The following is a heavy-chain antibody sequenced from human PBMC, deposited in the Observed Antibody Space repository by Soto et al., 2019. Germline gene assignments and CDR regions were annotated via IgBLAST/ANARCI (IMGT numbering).Heavy chain of an antibody. J-gene: IGHJ2*01. CDR3: AKVAVGLGYFDI. CDR1: GFTFSDYA. CDR2: ISATGGNI. Sequence: EVQLLESGGGLARPGGSLRLSCVASGFTFSDYAMTWVRQAPGKGLEWVATISATGGNIEYTDSLKGRFTISRDNSKNTLYLQLNGMTSDDTAVHYCAKVAVGLGYFDIWGRGTLVTVSS. V-gene: IGHV3-23*01. D-gene: IGHD3-16*01.